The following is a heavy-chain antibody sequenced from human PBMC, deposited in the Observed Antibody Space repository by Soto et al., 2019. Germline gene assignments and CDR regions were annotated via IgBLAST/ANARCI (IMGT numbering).Heavy chain of an antibody. CDR2: IYPGDSDT. CDR3: ARRGRNPEGYSGYGLDY. J-gene: IGHJ4*02. Sequence: PGESLKISCKGSGYSFTSYWIGWVRQMPGKGLEWMGIIYPGDSDTRYSPSFQGQVTISADKSISTAYLQWSSLKASDTAMYYCARRGRNPEGYSGYGLDYWGQGTLVTVSS. V-gene: IGHV5-51*01. D-gene: IGHD5-12*01. CDR1: GYSFTSYW.